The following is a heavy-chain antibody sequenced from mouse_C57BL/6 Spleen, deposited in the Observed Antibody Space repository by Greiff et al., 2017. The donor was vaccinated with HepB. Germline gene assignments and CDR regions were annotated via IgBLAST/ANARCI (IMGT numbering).Heavy chain of an antibody. J-gene: IGHJ4*01. Sequence: QVQLQQSGAELAKPGASVKLSCKASGYTFTSYWMHWVKQRPGQGLEWIGYINPSSGYTKYNQKFKDKATLTADKSSSTAYMQLSSPTYEDSAVYYCARWSSGAVGAMDYWGQGTSVTVSS. D-gene: IGHD3-2*02. CDR2: INPSSGYT. CDR1: GYTFTSYW. CDR3: ARWSSGAVGAMDY. V-gene: IGHV1-7*01.